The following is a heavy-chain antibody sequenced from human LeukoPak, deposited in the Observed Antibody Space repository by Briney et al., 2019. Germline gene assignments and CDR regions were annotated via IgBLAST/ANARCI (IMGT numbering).Heavy chain of an antibody. Sequence: ASVKVSCKASGYTFTSFGISWVRQAPGQGLEWMGWISAYNGNTNYAQKLQGRVTMTTDTSTSTAYMELRSLRSDDTAVYYCAREPPGCSSSPLFDYWGQGTLVTVSS. J-gene: IGHJ4*02. V-gene: IGHV1-18*01. CDR2: ISAYNGNT. CDR3: AREPPGCSSSPLFDY. D-gene: IGHD6-6*01. CDR1: GYTFTSFG.